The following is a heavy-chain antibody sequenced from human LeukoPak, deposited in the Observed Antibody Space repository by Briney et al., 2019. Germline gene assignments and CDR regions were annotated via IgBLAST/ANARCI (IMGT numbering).Heavy chain of an antibody. CDR3: AASSGSSGWPDY. D-gene: IGHD6-25*01. Sequence: ASVKVSCKASGYTFINYDINWVRQATGQGLEWMGWMNPNSGNTGYAQKFQGRVTITRNTSISTAYMELRSLRSEDTAVYYCAASSGSSGWPDYWGQGTLVTVSS. CDR1: GYTFINYD. CDR2: MNPNSGNT. V-gene: IGHV1-8*03. J-gene: IGHJ4*02.